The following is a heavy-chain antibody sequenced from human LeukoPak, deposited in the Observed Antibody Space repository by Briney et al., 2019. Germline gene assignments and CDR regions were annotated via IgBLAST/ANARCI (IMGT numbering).Heavy chain of an antibody. J-gene: IGHJ5*02. D-gene: IGHD3-9*01. V-gene: IGHV4-34*01. CDR1: GGSFSGYY. CDR3: ARGFLLRYSGGWFDP. Sequence: SETLSLTCAVYGGSFSGYYWSWIRQPPGKGLEWIGEINHSGSTNYNPSLKSRVTISVDTSKNQFSLKLSSVTAADTAVYYCARGFLLRYSGGWFDPWGQGTLVTVSS. CDR2: INHSGST.